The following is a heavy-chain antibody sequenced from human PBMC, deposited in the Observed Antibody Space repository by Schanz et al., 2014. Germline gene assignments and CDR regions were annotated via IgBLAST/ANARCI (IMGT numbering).Heavy chain of an antibody. D-gene: IGHD3-16*01. Sequence: QVQLVESGGGMVQPGRSLRLSCAASGFTLSRYTMHWVRQAPGKGMEWVAFIRYDGSKIYYADSVKGRFTISRDNPKNTLSLQMNSLRVEDTAVYYCARDLAFGGVYDRHSDSWGQGTLVTVSS. CDR2: IRYDGSKI. CDR3: ARDLAFGGVYDRHSDS. V-gene: IGHV3-30*02. CDR1: GFTLSRYT. J-gene: IGHJ4*02.